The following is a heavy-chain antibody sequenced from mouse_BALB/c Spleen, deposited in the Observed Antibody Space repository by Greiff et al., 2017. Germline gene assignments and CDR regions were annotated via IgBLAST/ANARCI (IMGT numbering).Heavy chain of an antibody. D-gene: IGHD1-1*02. J-gene: IGHJ3*01. CDR1: GYTFTSYY. Sequence: VQLQQSGADLVKPGASVKLSCKASGYTFTSYYMYWVKQRPGQGLEWIGGINPSNGGTNFNEKFKSKATLTVDKSSSTAYMQLSSLTSEDSAVYYCTREGYGAWFAYWGQGTLVTVTA. CDR3: TREGYGAWFAY. V-gene: IGHV1S81*02. CDR2: INPSNGGT.